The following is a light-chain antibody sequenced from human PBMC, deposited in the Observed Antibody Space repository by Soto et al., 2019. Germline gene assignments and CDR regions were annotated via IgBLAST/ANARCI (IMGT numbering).Light chain of an antibody. J-gene: IGLJ1*01. Sequence: QSALTQPPSVSGTPGQRVTISCSGSSXNIGSGTVNWYQQLPGTAPKLLIYNNNQWPSGVPDRFSGSKSGTSGSLAISGLQSEDGADYYCASWDESLNGLYVFGTGTKVTVL. V-gene: IGLV1-44*01. CDR3: ASWDESLNGLYV. CDR2: NNN. CDR1: SXNIGSGT.